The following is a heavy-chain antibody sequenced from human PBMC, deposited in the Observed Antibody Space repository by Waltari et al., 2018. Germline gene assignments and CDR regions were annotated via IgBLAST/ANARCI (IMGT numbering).Heavy chain of an antibody. CDR2: IYHSGSN. V-gene: IGHV4-4*02. CDR3: ASVWGSGWYYFDY. D-gene: IGHD6-19*01. J-gene: IGHJ4*02. Sequence: QVQLQESGPGLVKPSGTLSLTCAVSGGSISSSNWWSWVRQPPGKGLEWSGEIYHSGSNNYNPSIKSRVTISVDKSKNQFSLKLSSVTAADTAVYYCASVWGSGWYYFDYWGQGTLVTVSS. CDR1: GGSISSSNW.